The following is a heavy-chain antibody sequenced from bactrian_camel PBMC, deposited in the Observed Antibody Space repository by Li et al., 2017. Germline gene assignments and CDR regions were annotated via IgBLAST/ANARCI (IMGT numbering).Heavy chain of an antibody. J-gene: IGHJ6*01. D-gene: IGHD3*01. CDR3: AADWAPTDWTTCMGLVAGSGY. CDR2: IATGSGNT. Sequence: HVQLVESGGGSVQAGGSLRLTCETSRSTTAFTFMGWFRQAPGKEREGVAGIATGSGNTYYADSVKGRFTISQDNAKDTLYLQMTGLKPEDTGMYYCAADWAPTDWTTCMGLVAGSGYWGPGTQVTVS. CDR1: RSTTAFTF. V-gene: IGHV3S63*01.